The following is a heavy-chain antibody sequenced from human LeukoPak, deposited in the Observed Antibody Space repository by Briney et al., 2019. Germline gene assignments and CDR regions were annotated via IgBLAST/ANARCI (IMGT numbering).Heavy chain of an antibody. CDR2: IYYSGST. V-gene: IGHV4-59*01. D-gene: IGHD5-18*01. Sequence: SETLSLTCTVSGGSINTKYWSWIRQPPGEGLEFIGNIYYSGSTNYNPSLKSRVTISVDTSKNQFSLNLTSVTAADTAVYYCARPGYTYGYTGEKYYYYYMDVWGRGTTVTVSS. CDR3: ARPGYTYGYTGEKYYYYYMDV. J-gene: IGHJ6*03. CDR1: GGSINTKY.